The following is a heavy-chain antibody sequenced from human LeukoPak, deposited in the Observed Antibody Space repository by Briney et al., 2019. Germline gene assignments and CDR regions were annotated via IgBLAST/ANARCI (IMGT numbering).Heavy chain of an antibody. D-gene: IGHD6-19*01. CDR1: GFTFGDYA. CDR3: SRSSNWLVPHY. J-gene: IGHJ4*02. CDR2: IRSKAYGGTT. V-gene: IGHV3-49*04. Sequence: PGGSLRLSCTASGFTFGDYAMNWVRQAPGKGLEWVGFIRSKAYGGTTEYAASVKGRFTISRDDSKSIAYLQMNSLKTEDTAVYYCSRSSNWLVPHYWGQGTLVTVSS.